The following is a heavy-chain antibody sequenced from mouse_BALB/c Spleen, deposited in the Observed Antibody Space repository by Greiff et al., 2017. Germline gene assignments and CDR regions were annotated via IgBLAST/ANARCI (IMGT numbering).Heavy chain of an antibody. CDR1: GFTFSDYY. J-gene: IGHJ4*01. D-gene: IGHD1-1*01. V-gene: IGHV5-4*02. Sequence: EVQGVESGGGLVKPGGSLKLSCAASGFTFSDYYMYWVRQTPEKRLEWVATISDGGSYTYYPDSVKGRFTISRDNAKNNLYLQMSSLKSEDTAMYYCARDYYGAMDYWGQGTSVTVSS. CDR3: ARDYYGAMDY. CDR2: ISDGGSYT.